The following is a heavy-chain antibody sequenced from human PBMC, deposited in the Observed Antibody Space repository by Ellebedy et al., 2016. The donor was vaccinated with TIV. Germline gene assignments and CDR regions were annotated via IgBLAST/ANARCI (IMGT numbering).Heavy chain of an antibody. CDR3: AKGPQAVFYYMDV. D-gene: IGHD2-15*01. CDR1: GFTLITYA. J-gene: IGHJ6*03. CDR2: ISYDGSNT. Sequence: GGSLRLXXAASGFTLITYAMHWVRQGPGKGLEWVAIISYDGSNTYYVDSVKGRFTISRDNSKNTLYLQMNSLRADDTAVYYCAKGPQAVFYYMDVWGKGTTVTVSS. V-gene: IGHV3-30-3*01.